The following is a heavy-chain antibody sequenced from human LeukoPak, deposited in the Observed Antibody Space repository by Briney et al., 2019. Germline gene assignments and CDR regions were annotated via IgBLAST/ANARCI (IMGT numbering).Heavy chain of an antibody. CDR1: GYTFTSYH. Sequence: ASVKVSCKASGYTFTSYHMHWVRQAPGQGLEWMVIINPTGGSTSYAQMVQGRVTMTRDTSSSTVYMELSSLRSEDTAVYYCASGVASYYDSSDYTFDYWGQGTLVTVSS. V-gene: IGHV1-46*01. CDR2: INPTGGST. D-gene: IGHD3-22*01. J-gene: IGHJ4*02. CDR3: ASGVASYYDSSDYTFDY.